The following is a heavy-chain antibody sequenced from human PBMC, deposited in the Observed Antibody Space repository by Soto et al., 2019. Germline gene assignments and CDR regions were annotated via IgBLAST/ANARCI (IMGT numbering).Heavy chain of an antibody. Sequence: EVQLLESGGGLVQPGGSLRLSCAASGFTFSSYAMSWVRQAPEKGLEWVSAISGSGGSTYYADSVKGRFTIARDNSKNTLYRQMNSMRAEDTAVYYCAKEQGRRIAEACTHYWGQGTLVTVCS. V-gene: IGHV3-23*01. CDR3: AKEQGRRIAEACTHY. D-gene: IGHD6-13*01. J-gene: IGHJ4*02. CDR1: GFTFSSYA. CDR2: ISGSGGST.